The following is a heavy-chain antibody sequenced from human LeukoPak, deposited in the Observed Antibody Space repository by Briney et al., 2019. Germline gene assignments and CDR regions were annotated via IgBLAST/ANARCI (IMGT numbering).Heavy chain of an antibody. J-gene: IGHJ4*02. D-gene: IGHD3-22*01. CDR1: GFTFSSYG. CDR2: ISYDGSNK. Sequence: PGGSLRLSCAASGFTFSSYGMHWVHQAPGKGLEWVAVISYDGSNKYYADSVKGRFTISRDNSKNTLYLQMNSLRAEDTAVYYCAVEGYYYYDSSAYDYWGQGTLVTVSS. CDR3: AVEGYYYYDSSAYDY. V-gene: IGHV3-30*03.